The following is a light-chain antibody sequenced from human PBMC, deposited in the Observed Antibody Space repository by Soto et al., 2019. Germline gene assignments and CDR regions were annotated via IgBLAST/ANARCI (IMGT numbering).Light chain of an antibody. V-gene: IGKV1-9*01. CDR2: TAS. J-gene: IGKJ1*01. CDR3: QQLDNYPRT. Sequence: QLTQSPSSLSASVGDRVTLTCRASQGISSNLAWYQQKPGRAPKLLISTASTLQSGVPSRFSGSGSGTEFTLTISSLQPEDFATYYCQQLDNYPRTFGQGTKVDI. CDR1: QGISSN.